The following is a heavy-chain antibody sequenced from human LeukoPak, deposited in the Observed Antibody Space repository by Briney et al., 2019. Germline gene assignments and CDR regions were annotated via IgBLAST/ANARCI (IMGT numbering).Heavy chain of an antibody. CDR2: IRYDGSNK. CDR3: AKERPQLLWFGEAFDY. V-gene: IGHV3-30*02. D-gene: IGHD3-10*01. CDR1: AFTFRSYG. Sequence: GGSLRLSCAASAFTFRSYGMHWVRQAPGKGLEWVAFIRYDGSNKYYADSVKGRFTISRDNSKNTLYLQMNSLRAEDTAVYYCAKERPQLLWFGEAFDYWGQGTLVTVSS. J-gene: IGHJ4*02.